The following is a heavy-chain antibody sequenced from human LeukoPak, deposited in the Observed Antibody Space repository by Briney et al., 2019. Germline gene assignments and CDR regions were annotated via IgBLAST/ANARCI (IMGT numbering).Heavy chain of an antibody. CDR1: GFTFSDYY. D-gene: IGHD1-26*01. CDR2: IRIRSKGYTT. Sequence: GGPLRLSCAASGFTFSDYYMDWVRQPPGKRLEWVGRIRIRSKGYTTDYGASVKGRFTVSRDDSKNSVYLQMNSLQTEDTALYYCVRDFLWSYDYWGQGTLVTVSS. CDR3: VRDFLWSYDY. J-gene: IGHJ4*02. V-gene: IGHV3-72*01.